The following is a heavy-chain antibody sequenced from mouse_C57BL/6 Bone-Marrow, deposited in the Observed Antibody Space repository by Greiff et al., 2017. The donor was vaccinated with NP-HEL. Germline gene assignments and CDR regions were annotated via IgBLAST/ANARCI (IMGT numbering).Heavy chain of an antibody. V-gene: IGHV1-39*01. CDR3: ARRRGLRRAMDY. J-gene: IGHJ4*01. D-gene: IGHD2-4*01. Sequence: EVKLMESGPELVKPGASVKISCKASGYSFTDYNMNWVKQSNGKSLEWIGVINPNYGTTSYNQKFKGKATLTVDQSSSTAYMQLNSLTSEDSAVYYCARRRGLRRAMDYWGQGTSVTVSS. CDR2: INPNYGTT. CDR1: GYSFTDYN.